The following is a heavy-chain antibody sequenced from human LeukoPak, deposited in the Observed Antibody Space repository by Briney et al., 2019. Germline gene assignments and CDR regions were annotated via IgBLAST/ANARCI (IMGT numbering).Heavy chain of an antibody. D-gene: IGHD3-3*01. CDR2: INSYNSHT. CDR3: ARDQDDSVGAMNY. Sequence: ASVKVSCKASGYTFSKYAISWVRQAPGQGLELMVWINSYNSHTNYAQTLQGRVTMTPDTSTSTAYMELRSLSSDDTAVYYCARDQDDSVGAMNYWGQGTLVTVSS. J-gene: IGHJ4*02. V-gene: IGHV1-18*01. CDR1: GYTFSKYA.